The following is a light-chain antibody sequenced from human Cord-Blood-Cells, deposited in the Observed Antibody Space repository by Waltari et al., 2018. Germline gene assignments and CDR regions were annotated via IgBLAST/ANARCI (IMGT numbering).Light chain of an antibody. J-gene: IGKJ2*01. CDR2: AAS. CDR3: QQSYSTPYT. CDR1: QSISSY. Sequence: DIQMTQSPSSLSASVGDRVTITCRAIQSISSYLHWYQQKPGKAPKLLIYAASSLQSGVPSRFSGSGSGTDFTLTISSLQPEDFATYYCQQSYSTPYTFGQGTKLEIK. V-gene: IGKV1-39*01.